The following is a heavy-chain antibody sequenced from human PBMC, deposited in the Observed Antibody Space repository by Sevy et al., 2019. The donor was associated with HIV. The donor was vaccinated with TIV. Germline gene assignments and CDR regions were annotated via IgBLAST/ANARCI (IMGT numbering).Heavy chain of an antibody. CDR2: IGGSGGST. V-gene: IGHV3-23*01. CDR1: GFTFSSYA. Sequence: GGSLRLSCAASGFTFSSYAMSWVRQAPGKGLEWVSAIGGSGGSTYYADSVKGRFTISRENSKNTLYLQMNSLRAEDRAVYYCAKGRVAAAGIFDYWGQGTLVTVSS. CDR3: AKGRVAAAGIFDY. J-gene: IGHJ4*02. D-gene: IGHD6-13*01.